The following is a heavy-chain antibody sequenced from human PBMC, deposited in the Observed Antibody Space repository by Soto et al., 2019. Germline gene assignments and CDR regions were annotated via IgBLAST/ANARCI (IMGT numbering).Heavy chain of an antibody. CDR2: MGRSNGIT. V-gene: IGHV3-48*02. CDR3: ARDYLWSFDY. Sequence: GGSLRLSCAASGFTFGDYSMNWVRQAPGEGLEWVSYMGRSNGITWYADSVKGRFTISRDNAKNSLYLQMNGLRDEDTAVYYCARDYLWSFDYWGQGTLVTVSS. J-gene: IGHJ4*02. D-gene: IGHD3-10*01. CDR1: GFTFGDYS.